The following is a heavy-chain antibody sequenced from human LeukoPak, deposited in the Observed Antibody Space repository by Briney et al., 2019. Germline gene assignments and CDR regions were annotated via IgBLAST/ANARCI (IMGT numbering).Heavy chain of an antibody. CDR3: ATGYDYVWGSYRYTGFDY. CDR2: FDPEDGET. CDR1: GYTLTELS. D-gene: IGHD3-16*02. Sequence: ASVKVSCRVSGYTLTELSMHWVRHAPGKGLELMGGFDPEDGETIYAQKFQGRVTMTEDTSTDTAYMELSSLRSEDTAVYYCATGYDYVWGSYRYTGFDYWGQGTLVTVSS. V-gene: IGHV1-24*01. J-gene: IGHJ4*02.